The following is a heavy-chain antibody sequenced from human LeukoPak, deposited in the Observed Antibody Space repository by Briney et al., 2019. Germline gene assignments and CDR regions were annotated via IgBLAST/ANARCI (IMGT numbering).Heavy chain of an antibody. V-gene: IGHV4-38-2*02. CDR2: IYHSGST. Sequence: SETLSLTCTVSGYSISSGYYWGWIRQPPGKGLEWIGSIYHSGSTYYNPSLKSRVTISVDTSKNQFSLKLSSVTAADTAVYYCASGIAVAGDDAFDIWGQGTMVTVSS. CDR3: ASGIAVAGDDAFDI. D-gene: IGHD6-19*01. CDR1: GYSISSGYY. J-gene: IGHJ3*02.